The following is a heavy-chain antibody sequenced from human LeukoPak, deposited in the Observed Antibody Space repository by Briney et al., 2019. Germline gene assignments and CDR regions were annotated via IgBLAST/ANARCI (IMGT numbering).Heavy chain of an antibody. CDR2: ISSSSSTI. CDR3: AKDSRPLLWFGELPSYFDY. J-gene: IGHJ4*02. V-gene: IGHV3-48*01. Sequence: GGSLRLSCAASGFTFSSYSMNWVRQAPGKGLEWVSYISSSSSTIYYADSVKGRFTISRDNSKNTLYLQMNSLRAEDTAVYYCAKDSRPLLWFGELPSYFDYWGQGTLVTVSS. D-gene: IGHD3-10*01. CDR1: GFTFSSYS.